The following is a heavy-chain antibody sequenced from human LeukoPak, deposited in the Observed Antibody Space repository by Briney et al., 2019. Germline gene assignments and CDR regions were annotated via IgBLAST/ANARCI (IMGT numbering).Heavy chain of an antibody. D-gene: IGHD3-9*01. V-gene: IGHV3-23*01. CDR1: GFTFRSYA. J-gene: IGHJ4*02. Sequence: PGGSLRLSCAASGFTFRSYAMSWVRQAPGKGLEWVSAISGSGGSPYYADSVKGRFTISRDNSKNTLYLQMNSLRAEDTAVYYCANQYYDILTGYYNVIGYWGQGTLVTVSS. CDR2: ISGSGGSP. CDR3: ANQYYDILTGYYNVIGY.